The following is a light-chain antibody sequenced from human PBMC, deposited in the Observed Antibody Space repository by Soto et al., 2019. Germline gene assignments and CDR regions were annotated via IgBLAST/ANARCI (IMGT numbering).Light chain of an antibody. V-gene: IGLV2-8*01. CDR1: SSDVGGYNY. Sequence: QSALTQPTSASGSPGQSVTIPCTGTSSDVGGYNYVSWYQQHPGKAPKLMIYEVSKRPSGVPDRFSGSKSGNTASLTVSGLQAEDEADYYCSSYAGSNNLVFGGGTKVTVL. CDR3: SSYAGSNNLV. CDR2: EVS. J-gene: IGLJ2*01.